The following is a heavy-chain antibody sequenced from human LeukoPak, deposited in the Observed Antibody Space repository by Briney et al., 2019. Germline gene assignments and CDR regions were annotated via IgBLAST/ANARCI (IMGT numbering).Heavy chain of an antibody. D-gene: IGHD1-26*01. Sequence: GASVKVSCKASGYTFTGYYMHWVRQAPGQGLEWMGWINPNSGGTNYAQKFQGRVTMTRDTSISTAYMELSRLRSDDTAVYYCARVGPLSGSYFMGYFDYWGQGTLVTVSS. CDR3: ARVGPLSGSYFMGYFDY. CDR1: GYTFTGYY. CDR2: INPNSGGT. V-gene: IGHV1-2*02. J-gene: IGHJ4*02.